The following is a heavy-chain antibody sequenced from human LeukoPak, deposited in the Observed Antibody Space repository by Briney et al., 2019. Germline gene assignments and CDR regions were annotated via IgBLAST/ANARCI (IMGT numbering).Heavy chain of an antibody. D-gene: IGHD2-2*01. CDR2: IYSGGST. J-gene: IGHJ5*02. CDR1: GFTVSSNY. V-gene: IGHV3-53*01. Sequence: PGGSLRLSCAASGFTVSSNYMSWVRQAPGKGLEWVSVIYSGGSTYYADSVKGRFTISRDNSKNTLYLQMNSLRAEDTAVYYCARGASRRPYQLLEVGLRWFDPWGQGTLVTVSS. CDR3: ARGASRRPYQLLEVGLRWFDP.